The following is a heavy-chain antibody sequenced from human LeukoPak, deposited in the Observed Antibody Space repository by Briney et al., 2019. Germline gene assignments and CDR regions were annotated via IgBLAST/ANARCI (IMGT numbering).Heavy chain of an antibody. D-gene: IGHD6-13*01. J-gene: IGHJ4*02. V-gene: IGHV3-48*04. Sequence: PGGSLRLSCAASGFTFSSYSMNWVRQAPGKGLEWASYISSSSSTIYYADSVKGRFTISRDNAKNSLYLQMNSLRAEDTAVYYCARKPIAAAGITLDYWGQGTLVTVSS. CDR1: GFTFSSYS. CDR3: ARKPIAAAGITLDY. CDR2: ISSSSSTI.